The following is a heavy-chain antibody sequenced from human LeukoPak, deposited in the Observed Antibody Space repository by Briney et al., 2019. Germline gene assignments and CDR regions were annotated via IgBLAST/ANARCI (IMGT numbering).Heavy chain of an antibody. CDR3: AREIIGSSSLPDY. V-gene: IGHV3-48*03. CDR1: GFTFSSYE. Sequence: PGGSLRLSCAASGFTFSSYEMNWVRQAPGKGLEWVSYISSSGSTIYYADSVEGRFTISRDNAKNSLYLQMNSLRAEDTAVYYRAREIIGSSSLPDYWGQGTLVTVSS. CDR2: ISSSGSTI. J-gene: IGHJ4*02. D-gene: IGHD6-6*01.